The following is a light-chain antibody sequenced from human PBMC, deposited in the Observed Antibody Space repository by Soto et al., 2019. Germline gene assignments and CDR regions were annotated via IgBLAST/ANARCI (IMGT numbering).Light chain of an antibody. Sequence: DIPLTQSPSFLSASVGDRVTITCRASQGISSYLAWYQQKPGKAPNLLIYATSTLQSGVPSRFSGSGSGTEFTLAISSLQPEDFATYYCQQLNSYPLTFGGGTKVEI. CDR3: QQLNSYPLT. V-gene: IGKV1-9*01. J-gene: IGKJ4*01. CDR1: QGISSY. CDR2: ATS.